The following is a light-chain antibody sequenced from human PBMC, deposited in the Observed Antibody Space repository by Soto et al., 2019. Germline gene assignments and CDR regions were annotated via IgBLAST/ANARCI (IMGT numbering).Light chain of an antibody. CDR2: GTS. CDR1: QSVRNN. Sequence: EIVMTQSPATLSVSPGERATLSCRASQSVRNNLAWYQQKPGQAPRLLIYGTSTRATGIPARFSGSGSGTEFTLTISSLQSEDFAVYYCQQYNNWQRTFGQGTKVDIK. J-gene: IGKJ1*01. V-gene: IGKV3-15*01. CDR3: QQYNNWQRT.